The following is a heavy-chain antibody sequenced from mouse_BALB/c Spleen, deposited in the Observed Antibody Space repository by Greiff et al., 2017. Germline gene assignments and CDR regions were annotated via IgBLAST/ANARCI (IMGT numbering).Heavy chain of an antibody. CDR1: GFTFSDYY. CDR2: ISDGGSYT. V-gene: IGHV5-4*02. J-gene: IGHJ1*01. Sequence: EVMLVESGGGLVKPGGSLKLSCAASGFTFSDYYMYWVRQTPEKRLEWVATISDGGSYTYYPDSVKGRFTISRDNAKNNLYLQMSSLKSEDTAMYYCARPHYYGSSYGYFDVWGAGTTVTVSS. CDR3: ARPHYYGSSYGYFDV. D-gene: IGHD1-1*01.